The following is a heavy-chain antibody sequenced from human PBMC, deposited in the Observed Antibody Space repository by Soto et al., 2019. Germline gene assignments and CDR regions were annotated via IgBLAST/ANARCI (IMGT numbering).Heavy chain of an antibody. Sequence: GGSLRLSCAASGFTFSTYSMNWVRQAPGKGPEWVSSIITSSTYYADSVKGRFTISRDNAKNSLYLQMNSLRAEDTAVYFCATRSSDYYFYWGQGALVTSPQ. J-gene: IGHJ4*02. CDR2: IITSST. CDR3: ATRSSDYYFY. V-gene: IGHV3-21*01. CDR1: GFTFSTYS. D-gene: IGHD4-17*01.